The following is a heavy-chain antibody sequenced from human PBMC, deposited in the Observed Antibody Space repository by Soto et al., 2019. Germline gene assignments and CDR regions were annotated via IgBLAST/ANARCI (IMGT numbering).Heavy chain of an antibody. Sequence: QVQLQESGPGLVKPSQTLSLTCTVSGGSISSGGYYWSWIRQHPGKGLEWIGYIYYSGSTYYNPSLKGRVTISVGTSKNRFTLKLSSVTAADTAVYYCARVGEHYDILTGYSPYSPIDYWGQGTLVTVSS. V-gene: IGHV4-31*03. CDR1: GGSISSGGYY. CDR2: IYYSGST. J-gene: IGHJ4*02. D-gene: IGHD3-9*01. CDR3: ARVGEHYDILTGYSPYSPIDY.